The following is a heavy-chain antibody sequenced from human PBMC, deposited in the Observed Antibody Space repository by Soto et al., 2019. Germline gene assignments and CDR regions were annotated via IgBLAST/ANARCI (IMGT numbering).Heavy chain of an antibody. CDR1: GGTFSSYA. D-gene: IGHD3-10*01. CDR3: ARVGHNDMVRGVTYYYYYGMDV. Sequence: SVKVSCKASGGTFSSYAISWVRQAPGQGLEWMGGIIPIFGTANYAQKFQGRVTITADESTSTAYMELSSLRSEDTAVYYCARVGHNDMVRGVTYYYYYGMDVWGQGTTVT. V-gene: IGHV1-69*13. J-gene: IGHJ6*02. CDR2: IIPIFGTA.